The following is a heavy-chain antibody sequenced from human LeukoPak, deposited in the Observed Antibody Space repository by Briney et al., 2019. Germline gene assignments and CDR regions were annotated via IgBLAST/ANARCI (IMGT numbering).Heavy chain of an antibody. CDR2: HSISDYYT. D-gene: IGHD1-26*01. V-gene: IGHV3-23*01. J-gene: IGHJ4*02. Sequence: PGGSLRLSCAASGFTFSNYAMTWVRQAPGKGLEWVSGHSISDYYTYYADSVKGRFTISRDNSKNTLYLQMNSLRAEDTAVYYCARDPTRIPYSGSYSLSYWGQGTLVTVSS. CDR1: GFTFSNYA. CDR3: ARDPTRIPYSGSYSLSY.